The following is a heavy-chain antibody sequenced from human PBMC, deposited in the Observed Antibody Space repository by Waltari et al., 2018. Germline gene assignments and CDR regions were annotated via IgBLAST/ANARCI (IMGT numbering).Heavy chain of an antibody. V-gene: IGHV3-23*01. CDR2: ISGSGGRP. CDR1: GFTFSSYA. CDR3: AKGRLIVVVPAATRPPDY. J-gene: IGHJ4*02. D-gene: IGHD2-2*01. Sequence: EVQLLESGGGLVQPGGSLRLSCAASGFTFSSYAMSWVRQAPGKGREWVSAISGSGGRPYYADSVQGRFTISRDNSKNTLYLQMNSLRAEDTAVYYCAKGRLIVVVPAATRPPDYWGQGTLVTVSS.